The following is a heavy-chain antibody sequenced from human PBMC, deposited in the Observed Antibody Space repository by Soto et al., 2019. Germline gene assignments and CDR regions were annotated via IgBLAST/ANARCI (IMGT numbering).Heavy chain of an antibody. V-gene: IGHV4-34*01. CDR1: GGSFSGYY. Sequence: QVQLQQWGAGLLKPSETLSLTCAVYGGSFSGYYWSWIRQPPGKGLEWIGEINPSGSTNYTPSLKGRVTISGDTPKNQFSLKLTSVTAAVTAVYVCARGRDGGAANWGQGTLVTVSS. D-gene: IGHD4-17*01. J-gene: IGHJ4*02. CDR3: ARGRDGGAAN. CDR2: INPSGST.